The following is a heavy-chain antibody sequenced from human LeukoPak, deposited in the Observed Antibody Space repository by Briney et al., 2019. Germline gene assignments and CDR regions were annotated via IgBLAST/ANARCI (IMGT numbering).Heavy chain of an antibody. D-gene: IGHD3-10*01. J-gene: IGHJ4*02. CDR3: ARDLGDWYTSGFDD. V-gene: IGHV3-48*03. CDR2: ISRDGSTV. CDR1: GFTFRNYE. Sequence: GGSLRLSCAGSGFTFRNYEMSWVREAPGKGLEWVSHISRDGSTVYYRDSVKDRFTISRDNVKNSLYLQMNSLRVEDTGVYYCARDLGDWYTSGFDDWGQGSLVIVSS.